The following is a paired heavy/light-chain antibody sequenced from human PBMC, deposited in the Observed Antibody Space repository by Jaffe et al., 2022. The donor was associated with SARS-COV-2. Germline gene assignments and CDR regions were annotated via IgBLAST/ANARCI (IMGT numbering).Heavy chain of an antibody. Sequence: EVQLVESGGDLVQPGGSLRLSCAASGFTFSTYSVNWVRQAPGKGLEWVSYISSNSRTIHYADSVKGRFTISRDNAKNSLYLQMNSLRAEDTAVYYCARVQYFSAFDSYYMDVWGKGTTVTVSS. D-gene: IGHD5-12*01. CDR2: ISSNSRTI. V-gene: IGHV3-48*01. CDR3: ARVQYFSAFDSYYMDV. CDR1: GFTFSTYS. J-gene: IGHJ6*03.
Light chain of an antibody. CDR3: QQYYNTPWT. J-gene: IGKJ1*01. CDR2: WAS. Sequence: DIVMTQSPDSLAVSLGERATINCKSSQSVLYSSNNKNYLAWYQQKPGQPPKLLIYWASTRESGVPDRFSGSGSGTDFTLTISSLQAEDVAVYYCQQYYNTPWTFGQGTKVEIK. V-gene: IGKV4-1*01. CDR1: QSVLYSSNNKNY.